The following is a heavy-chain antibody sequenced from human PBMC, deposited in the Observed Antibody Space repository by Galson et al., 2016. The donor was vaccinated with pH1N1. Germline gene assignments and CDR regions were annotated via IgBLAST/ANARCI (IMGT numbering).Heavy chain of an antibody. CDR2: IYYSGST. CDR3: AKVSNSGDFWSGYYIDD. J-gene: IGHJ4*02. V-gene: IGHV4-39*07. D-gene: IGHD3-3*01. Sequence: TLSLTCTVSGASISSRRYYWAWIRQPPGKGLEWIGSIYYSGSTYYNPSLKSRVTISEDTSRNQFSLKLSSVTAADTAMYYCAKVSNSGDFWSGYYIDDWGQGTVVTVSS. CDR1: GASISSRRYY.